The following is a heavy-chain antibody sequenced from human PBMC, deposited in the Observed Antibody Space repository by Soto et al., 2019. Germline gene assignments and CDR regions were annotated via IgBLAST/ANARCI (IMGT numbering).Heavy chain of an antibody. CDR2: ISSSGSST. V-gene: IGHV3-23*01. J-gene: IGHJ6*03. CDR3: AKTLGYCSSTSCNAGGYFYYMDV. D-gene: IGHD2-2*01. Sequence: EVQLLESGGGLVQPGGSLRLSCAASGFTFGSYAMTWVRQAPGKGLEWVSGISSSGSSTYYPDSVKGRFTISRDNSKNTLYLQMNSLRAEDTAVYYCAKTLGYCSSTSCNAGGYFYYMDVWGKGTTVTVSS. CDR1: GFTFGSYA.